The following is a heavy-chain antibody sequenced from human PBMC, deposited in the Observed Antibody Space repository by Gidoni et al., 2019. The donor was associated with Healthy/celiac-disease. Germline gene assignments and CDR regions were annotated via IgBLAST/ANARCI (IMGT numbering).Heavy chain of an antibody. Sequence: EVQLLESGGGLVEPGGSLRLAGAASGFTFSSYAMSGVRQAPGKGLEWVSAISGSGGRTYSADSVNGRFPISRDNSKTPLYLQMHSLRAADTAVYYCAKDRTYYDILTGYPQYYFDYWGQGTLVPVSS. D-gene: IGHD3-9*01. V-gene: IGHV3-23*01. CDR1: GFTFSSYA. CDR3: AKDRTYYDILTGYPQYYFDY. J-gene: IGHJ4*02. CDR2: ISGSGGRT.